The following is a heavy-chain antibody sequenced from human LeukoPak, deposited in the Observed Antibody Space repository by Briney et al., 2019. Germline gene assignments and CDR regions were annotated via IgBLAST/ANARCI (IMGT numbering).Heavy chain of an antibody. V-gene: IGHV3-7*01. CDR2: IKQDGSEK. CDR3: ARAGWELLRGYYYGMDV. Sequence: GGSLRLSCAASGFTFSSYWMSWVRQAPGKGLEWVANIKQDGSEKYYVDSVKGRFTISRDNAKNSLYLQMNSLRAEDTAAYYCARAGWELLRGYYYGMDVWGQGTTVTVSS. D-gene: IGHD1-26*01. CDR1: GFTFSSYW. J-gene: IGHJ6*02.